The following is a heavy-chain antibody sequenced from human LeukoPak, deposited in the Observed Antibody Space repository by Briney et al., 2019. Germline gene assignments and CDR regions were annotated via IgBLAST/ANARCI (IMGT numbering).Heavy chain of an antibody. CDR1: GFTFSSYE. CDR2: ISSSGSTI. J-gene: IGHJ6*02. D-gene: IGHD3-10*01. CDR3: TREGDYYYGSGSYFYYGMDV. V-gene: IGHV3-48*03. Sequence: PGGSLRLSCAASGFTFSSYEMNWVRQAPGKGLEWVSYISSSGSTIYYADSVKGRFTISRDNAKNSLYLQMNSLRAEDTAVYYCTREGDYYYGSGSYFYYGMDVWGQGTTVTVSS.